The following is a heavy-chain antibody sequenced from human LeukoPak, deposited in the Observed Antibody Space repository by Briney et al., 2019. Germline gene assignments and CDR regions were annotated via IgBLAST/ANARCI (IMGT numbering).Heavy chain of an antibody. J-gene: IGHJ5*02. CDR2: IYYSGST. CDR1: GGSISSYY. D-gene: IGHD6-19*01. Sequence: SETLSLTCTVSGGSISSYYWSWIRQPPGKGLEWIGYIYYSGSTSYNPSLKSRVSISVDTSKNQFSLKLSSVTAADTAVYYCARGGYSSGWDTKWFDPWGQGTLVTVSS. V-gene: IGHV4-59*01. CDR3: ARGGYSSGWDTKWFDP.